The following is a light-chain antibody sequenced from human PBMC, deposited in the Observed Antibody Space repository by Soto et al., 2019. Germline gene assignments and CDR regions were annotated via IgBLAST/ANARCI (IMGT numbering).Light chain of an antibody. CDR2: GNS. V-gene: IGLV1-40*01. CDR1: SSNIGAGYD. J-gene: IGLJ2*01. CDR3: QSYVSTLSGSV. Sequence: QSVLTQPPSVSGAPGQRVTISCTGSSSNIGAGYDVHWYQQLPGTSPKLLIYGNSNRPSGVPDRFSGSKSGTSASLAITWLQAEDEAAYYFQSYVSTLSGSVFGGGTKLNVL.